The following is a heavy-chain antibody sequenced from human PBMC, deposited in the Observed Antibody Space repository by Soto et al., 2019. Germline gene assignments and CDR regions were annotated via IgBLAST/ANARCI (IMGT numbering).Heavy chain of an antibody. CDR3: AKWVVAGTQTSYYYYGMDV. CDR1: GGTFRTYA. Sequence: QIQLLQSGAEVKKPGSSVRVSCEASGGTFRTYAISWVRQAPGQGLEWMGEIIPIFGTVNYAQRFQGRVTITADESTTTVYMDLRNLRSKNTAVYYCAKWVVAGTQTSYYYYGMDVWGQGTTVTVSS. J-gene: IGHJ6*02. D-gene: IGHD6-19*01. CDR2: IIPIFGTV. V-gene: IGHV1-69*12.